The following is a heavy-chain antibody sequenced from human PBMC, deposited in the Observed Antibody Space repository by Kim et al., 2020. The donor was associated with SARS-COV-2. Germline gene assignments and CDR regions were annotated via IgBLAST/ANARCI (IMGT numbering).Heavy chain of an antibody. CDR1: GYSISSGYY. J-gene: IGHJ4*02. V-gene: IGHV4-38-2*02. CDR3: ASGGVIVGPTPGYDY. CDR2: IYHSGST. Sequence: SETLSLTCTVSGYSISSGYYWGWIRQPPGKGLEWIGSIYHSGSTYYNPSLKSRVTISVDTSKNQFSLKLSSVTAADTAVYYCASGGVIVGPTPGYDYWGQGTLVTVSA. D-gene: IGHD1-26*01.